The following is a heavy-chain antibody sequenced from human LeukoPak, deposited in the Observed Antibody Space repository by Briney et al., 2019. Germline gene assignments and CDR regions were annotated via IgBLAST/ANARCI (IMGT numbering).Heavy chain of an antibody. CDR3: VREDVRGLIGNHHYDGMDV. D-gene: IGHD3-10*02. Sequence: GGSLRLSCAASGFTFTSHAMSWVRQAPGKGLVWVSRINTDGSSTIYADSVKGRFTISRDNAKNTLYLQMSSLRAEDTAVYYCVREDVRGLIGNHHYDGMDVWGQGTTVTVSS. CDR2: INTDGSST. V-gene: IGHV3-74*01. CDR1: GFTFTSHA. J-gene: IGHJ6*02.